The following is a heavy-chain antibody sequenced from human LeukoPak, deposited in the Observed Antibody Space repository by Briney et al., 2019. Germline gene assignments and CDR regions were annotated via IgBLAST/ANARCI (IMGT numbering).Heavy chain of an antibody. D-gene: IGHD1-26*01. Sequence: GGSLRLSCAASGFTFSSYAMNWVRQAPGKGLEWVSTSSGSGDATYYADSVKGRFTISRDNSKNTLYLQMNSLRAEDTAVYYCARALGSPLDFWGQGTLVTVSS. CDR2: SSGSGDAT. CDR3: ARALGSPLDF. J-gene: IGHJ4*02. V-gene: IGHV3-23*01. CDR1: GFTFSSYA.